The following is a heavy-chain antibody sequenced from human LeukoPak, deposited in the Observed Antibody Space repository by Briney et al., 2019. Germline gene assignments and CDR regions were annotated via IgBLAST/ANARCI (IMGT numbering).Heavy chain of an antibody. J-gene: IGHJ4*02. V-gene: IGHV3-23*01. CDR2: ISGSGGST. D-gene: IGHD3-10*01. CDR1: GFTFSSYA. CDR3: AKGSFYGSGGYRHYFDY. Sequence: GGSLRLSCAASGFTFSSYAMSWVRQAPGKGLEWVSAISGSGGSTYYADSVKGRFTISRDNSKNTLYLQMNSLRAEDTAVYYCAKGSFYGSGGYRHYFDYWGQGTLVTVSS.